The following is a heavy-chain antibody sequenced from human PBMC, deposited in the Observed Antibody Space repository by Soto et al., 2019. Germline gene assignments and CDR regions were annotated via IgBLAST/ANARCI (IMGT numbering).Heavy chain of an antibody. CDR2: ILPIFGTA. CDR3: ADPGEYGDYSYYYYGMDV. V-gene: IGHV1-69*06. Sequence: QVQLVQSGAEVNKPGSSVKVSCKASGGTFSSYAISWVRQAPGQGLEWMGGILPIFGTANYAQKLQGRVTITADKSTSTAYMELRSLRSEDTAVYYCADPGEYGDYSYYYYGMDVWGQGTTDTVSS. CDR1: GGTFSSYA. D-gene: IGHD4-17*01. J-gene: IGHJ6*02.